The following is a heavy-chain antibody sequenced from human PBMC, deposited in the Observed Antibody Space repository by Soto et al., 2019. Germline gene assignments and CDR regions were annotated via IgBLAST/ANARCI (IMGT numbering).Heavy chain of an antibody. Sequence: GGSLRLSCAASGFTVSSNYTSWVRQAPGKGLEWVSVIYSGGSTYYADSVKGRFTISRDNSKNTLYLQMNSLRAEDTAVYYCARELDDFWSGYYRGNYYYYGMDVWGQGTTVTVSS. CDR3: ARELDDFWSGYYRGNYYYYGMDV. V-gene: IGHV3-53*01. CDR1: GFTVSSNY. CDR2: IYSGGST. D-gene: IGHD3-3*01. J-gene: IGHJ6*02.